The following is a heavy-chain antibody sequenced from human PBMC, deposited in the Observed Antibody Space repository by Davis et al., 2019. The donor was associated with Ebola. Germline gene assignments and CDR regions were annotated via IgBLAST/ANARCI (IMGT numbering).Heavy chain of an antibody. CDR3: AKLSTTVTTEDYYFDY. Sequence: GGSLRLSCAASGFSISDFYTSWIRQAPGKGLEWVAFIRHDGSNKYYADSVKGRLTISRDNSKNTLYLQLNSLRAEDTAVYYCAKLSTTVTTEDYYFDYWGQGTLVTVSS. V-gene: IGHV3-30*02. J-gene: IGHJ4*02. D-gene: IGHD4-17*01. CDR2: IRHDGSNK. CDR1: GFSISDFY.